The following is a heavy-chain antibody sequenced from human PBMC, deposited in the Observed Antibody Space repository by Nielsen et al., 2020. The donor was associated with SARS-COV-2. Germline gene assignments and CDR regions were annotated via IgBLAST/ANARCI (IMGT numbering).Heavy chain of an antibody. CDR1: GFTFSNYW. CDR3: TRDHSGNYYFDY. D-gene: IGHD1-7*01. V-gene: IGHV3-74*01. Sequence: GESLKISCAASGFTFSNYWMHWVRRAPGKGLVWVSRIHSDGRSTSFADSVKGRFTISRDNAKNSLYLQMNSLRAEDTAVYYCTRDHSGNYYFDYWGQGTLVTVSS. J-gene: IGHJ4*02. CDR2: IHSDGRST.